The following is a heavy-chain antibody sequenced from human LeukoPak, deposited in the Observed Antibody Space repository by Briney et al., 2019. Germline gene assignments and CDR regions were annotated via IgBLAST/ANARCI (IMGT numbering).Heavy chain of an antibody. CDR3: ARGPPTWGYDY. J-gene: IGHJ4*02. CDR1: GYTFTSYG. D-gene: IGHD7-27*01. Sequence: ASVKVSCKASGYTFTSYGFNWVRQATGQRPEWMGWMSPNSGDTGYAQKFQDRVTMTRNTSISTAYMELSSLRSDDTAVYYCARGPPTWGYDYWGPGTLVTVSS. V-gene: IGHV1-8*01. CDR2: MSPNSGDT.